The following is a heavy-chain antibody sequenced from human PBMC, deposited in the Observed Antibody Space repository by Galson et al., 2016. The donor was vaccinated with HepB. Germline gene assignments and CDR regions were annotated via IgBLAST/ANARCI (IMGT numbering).Heavy chain of an antibody. CDR1: GGSITSGGYY. J-gene: IGHJ6*03. CDR3: AKVQFSSTRSYYYMDV. CDR2: IYYRRST. Sequence: TLSLTCSVSGGSITSGGYYWTWIRQHPGKGLEWNGFIYYRRSTYYNSSLRSRVTISVDASRNQFSLKLSSVTAADTAVFYCAKVQFSSTRSYYYMDVWGKGTTVTVSS. D-gene: IGHD6-6*01. V-gene: IGHV4-31*03.